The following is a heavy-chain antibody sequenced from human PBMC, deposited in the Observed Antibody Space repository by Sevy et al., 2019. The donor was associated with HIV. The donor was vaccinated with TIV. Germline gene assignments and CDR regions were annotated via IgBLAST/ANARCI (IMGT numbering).Heavy chain of an antibody. J-gene: IGHJ4*02. CDR2: IFHTGKT. CDR3: AKIYDY. Sequence: SETLSLTCSVSGGSISKIGNYWGWVRQPPGERLEWIVDIFHTGKTNYNPSLKSRVTISLDTSKNQFSFTLTSVTAADTAVYYCAKIYDYWGPGALVTVSS. D-gene: IGHD3-3*01. CDR1: GGSISKIGNY. V-gene: IGHV4-39*01.